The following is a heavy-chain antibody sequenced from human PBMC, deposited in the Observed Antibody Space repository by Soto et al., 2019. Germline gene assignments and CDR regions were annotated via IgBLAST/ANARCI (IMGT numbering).Heavy chain of an antibody. J-gene: IGHJ6*02. CDR3: ARDTGGYSYGYPTATNGMDV. V-gene: IGHV3-30-3*01. CDR2: ISYDGSNK. CDR1: GXTFSSYA. D-gene: IGHD5-18*01. Sequence: LRLSCSASGXTFSSYAMHWVRQAPGKGLEWVAVISYDGSNKYYADSVKGRFTISRDNSKNTLYLQMNSLRAEDTAVYYCARDTGGYSYGYPTATNGMDVWGQGTTVTVSS.